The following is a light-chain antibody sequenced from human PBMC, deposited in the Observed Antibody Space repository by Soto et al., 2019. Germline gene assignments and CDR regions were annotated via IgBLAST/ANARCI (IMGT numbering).Light chain of an antibody. CDR1: QDIRQS. CDR3: QYYDHLPMYT. J-gene: IGKJ2*01. CDR2: DVS. Sequence: DVQMTQSPSSLSASVGDRVTITCQASQDIRQSLNWYQQKSGKAPKLLINDVSKLQRGVPSRFSGSGSGTDFTFTITSLQPEDIGTYYCQYYDHLPMYTFGPGTKLEI. V-gene: IGKV1-33*01.